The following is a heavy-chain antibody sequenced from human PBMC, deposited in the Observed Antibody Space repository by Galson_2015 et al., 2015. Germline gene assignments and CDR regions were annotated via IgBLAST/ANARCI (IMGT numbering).Heavy chain of an antibody. V-gene: IGHV3-48*02. Sequence: SLRLSCAASGFIFGTQSMNWVRQAPGKGLEWVSYISSGSSSINYADSVKGRFTIYRDNAQNSLYLQMNNLRDEDTAVYYCARGLGSTNKRNHRFDSWGQGTLVTVSS. J-gene: IGHJ5*01. D-gene: IGHD1-14*01. CDR2: ISSGSSSI. CDR3: ARGLGSTNKRNHRFDS. CDR1: GFIFGTQS.